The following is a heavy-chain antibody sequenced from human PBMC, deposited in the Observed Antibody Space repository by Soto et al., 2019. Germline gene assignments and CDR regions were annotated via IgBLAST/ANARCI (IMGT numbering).Heavy chain of an antibody. Sequence: SETLSLTCAVYGGSFSGYYWSWIRQPPGKGLEWIGEINHSGSTNYNPSLKSRVTISVDTSKNQFSLKLSSVTAADTAVYYCARLGIVVVAATRGYYYYMEVWGKGTTVTVSS. D-gene: IGHD2-15*01. J-gene: IGHJ6*03. V-gene: IGHV4-34*01. CDR3: ARLGIVVVAATRGYYYYMEV. CDR1: GGSFSGYY. CDR2: INHSGST.